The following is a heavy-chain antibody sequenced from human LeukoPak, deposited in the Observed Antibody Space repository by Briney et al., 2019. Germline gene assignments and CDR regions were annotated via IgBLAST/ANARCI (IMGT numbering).Heavy chain of an antibody. J-gene: IGHJ5*02. CDR1: GGTFSSYA. CDR3: ARLALYGSGMYGNWFDP. Sequence: ASVKVSCKASGGTFSSYAISWVRQAPGQGLEWMGGIIPIFGTANYAQKFQGRVTITADESTSTAYMELSSLRSEDTAVYYCARLALYGSGMYGNWFDPWGQGTLVTVSS. D-gene: IGHD3-10*01. V-gene: IGHV1-69*13. CDR2: IIPIFGTA.